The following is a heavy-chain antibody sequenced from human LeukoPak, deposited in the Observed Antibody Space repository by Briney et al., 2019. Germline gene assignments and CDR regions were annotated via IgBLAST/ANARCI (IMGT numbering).Heavy chain of an antibody. CDR1: GGSISSSSYY. J-gene: IGHJ4*02. CDR3: ARSGSYFYFDY. D-gene: IGHD1-26*01. V-gene: IGHV4-39*01. CDR2: IYYSGST. Sequence: SETLSLTCTVSGGSISSSSYYWGWIRQPPGKGLEWIGNIYYSGSTYYNPSLKSRVTISVDTSKNQFSLKLSSVTAADTAVYYCARSGSYFYFDYWGQGTLVTVSS.